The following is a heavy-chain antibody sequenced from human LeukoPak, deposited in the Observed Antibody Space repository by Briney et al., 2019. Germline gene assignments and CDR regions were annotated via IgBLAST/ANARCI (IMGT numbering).Heavy chain of an antibody. CDR3: AKERTRVRGVIGLLYYGLDV. D-gene: IGHD3-10*01. Sequence: PGGSLRLSCAASGFTFSDYSMHWIRQAPGKGLEWVSGISWNSGSIGYADSVKGRFTISRDNDKNSLYLQMNSLRAEDTALYYCAKERTRVRGVIGLLYYGLDVWGQGITVTVSS. V-gene: IGHV3-9*01. CDR1: GFTFSDYS. J-gene: IGHJ6*02. CDR2: ISWNSGSI.